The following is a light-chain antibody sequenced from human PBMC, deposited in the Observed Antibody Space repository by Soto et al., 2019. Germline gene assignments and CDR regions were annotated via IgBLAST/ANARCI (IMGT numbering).Light chain of an antibody. CDR1: KNDIGGYNY. Sequence: QSALTQPPSASGSPGQSVTISCTGTKNDIGGYNYVSWYQHRPGEAPKLMIYEVRNRPSGVSSRFSGSKSDNTASLTISGLQAEDEADYYCSSYTSTSTLVVLGGGTKVTVL. CDR2: EVR. J-gene: IGLJ2*01. CDR3: SSYTSTSTLVV. V-gene: IGLV2-14*01.